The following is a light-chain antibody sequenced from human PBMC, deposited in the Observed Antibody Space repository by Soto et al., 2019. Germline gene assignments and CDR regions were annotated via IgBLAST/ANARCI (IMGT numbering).Light chain of an antibody. CDR1: SSDVGAYNF. CDR2: DVN. J-gene: IGLJ3*02. V-gene: IGLV2-14*03. CDR3: SSYTPISTRV. Sequence: QSALTQPASVSGSPGQSVTISCTGTSSDVGAYNFVSWYQHHPGKAPKLMIYDVNNRPSGVSDRFSGSKSGNTASLTISGLQAEDEADYYCSSYTPISTRVFGGGTKLTVL.